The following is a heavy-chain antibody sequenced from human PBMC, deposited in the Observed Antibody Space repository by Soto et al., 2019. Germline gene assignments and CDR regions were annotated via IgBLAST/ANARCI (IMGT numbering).Heavy chain of an antibody. CDR2: ISYDGSNK. CDR1: GFTFSSYA. J-gene: IGHJ4*02. V-gene: IGHV3-30-3*01. Sequence: ESGGGVVQPGRSLRLSCAASGFTFSSYAMHWVRQAPGKGLEWVAVISYDGSNKYYADSVKGRFTISRDNSKNTLYLQMNSLRAEDTAVYYCARVSAAARHSGYFDYWGQGTLVTVSS. D-gene: IGHD6-6*01. CDR3: ARVSAAARHSGYFDY.